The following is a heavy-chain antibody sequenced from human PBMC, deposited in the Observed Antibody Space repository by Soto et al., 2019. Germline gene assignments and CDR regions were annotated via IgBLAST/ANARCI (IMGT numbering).Heavy chain of an antibody. J-gene: IGHJ4*02. CDR2: ISSSSSYI. CDR1: GFTFSSYS. CDR3: AKDSGSYLGHPYYFDY. V-gene: IGHV3-21*01. D-gene: IGHD1-26*01. Sequence: PGGSLRLSCAASGFTFSSYSMNWVRQAPGKGLEWVSSISSSSSYIYYADSVKGRFTISRDNAKNSLYLQMNSLRAEDTAVYYCAKDSGSYLGHPYYFDYRGQGTLVTVSS.